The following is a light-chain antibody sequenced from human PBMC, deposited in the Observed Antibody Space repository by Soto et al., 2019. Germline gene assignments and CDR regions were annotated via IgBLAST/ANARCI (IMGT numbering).Light chain of an antibody. V-gene: IGKV2-28*01. CDR2: LGS. Sequence: DIVLTQSPRSLPVTPGEPASISCRSSQSLLHSNGYNYLDWYLQKPGQSPQLLIYLGSNRASGVPDRFSGSGSGTDFTLKISSVEAEDVGVYYCMQALQTTITFGQGKRLEIK. CDR1: QSLLHSNGYNY. J-gene: IGKJ5*01. CDR3: MQALQTTIT.